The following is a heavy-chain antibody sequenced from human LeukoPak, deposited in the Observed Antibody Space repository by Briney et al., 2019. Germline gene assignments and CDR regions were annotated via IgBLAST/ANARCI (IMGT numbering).Heavy chain of an antibody. CDR1: GFTFSSYS. Sequence: PGGSLRLSCAASGFTFSSYSMNWVRRAPGKGLEWVSYIISSSSTIYYADSVKGRFTISRDNAKNSLYLQMNSLRAEDTAVYYCAREGYSSGWFPFDYWGQGTLVTVSS. CDR3: AREGYSSGWFPFDY. V-gene: IGHV3-48*01. D-gene: IGHD6-19*01. J-gene: IGHJ4*02. CDR2: IISSSSTI.